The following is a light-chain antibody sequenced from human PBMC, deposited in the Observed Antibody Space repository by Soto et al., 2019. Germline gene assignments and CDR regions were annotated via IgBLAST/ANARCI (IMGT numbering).Light chain of an antibody. CDR3: NVWDSITNHVV. J-gene: IGLJ2*01. Sequence: SYELTQPPSVAVAPGTTASISCEGNDIGRKSVHWYQKKSGQAPVLVIHSDNDRPSGIPDRFSGSNYGNTATLTISRVEAGDEAVYYCNVWDSITNHVVFGGGTKLTVL. CDR1: DIGRKS. CDR2: SDN. V-gene: IGLV3-21*04.